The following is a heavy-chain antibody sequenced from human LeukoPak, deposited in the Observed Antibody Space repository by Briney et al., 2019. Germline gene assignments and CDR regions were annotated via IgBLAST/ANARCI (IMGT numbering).Heavy chain of an antibody. Sequence: SETLSLTCTVSGGSISSYYWTWIRQPPGKGLGLEWIGYIYYSGGTNYNPSLKSRVTISVDTSKNQFSLRLSSVTAADTAVYYCARVYCSGGSCYSGFDYWGQGTLVTVSS. J-gene: IGHJ4*02. CDR1: GGSISSYY. CDR3: ARVYCSGGSCYSGFDY. D-gene: IGHD2-15*01. CDR2: IYYSGGT. V-gene: IGHV4-59*01.